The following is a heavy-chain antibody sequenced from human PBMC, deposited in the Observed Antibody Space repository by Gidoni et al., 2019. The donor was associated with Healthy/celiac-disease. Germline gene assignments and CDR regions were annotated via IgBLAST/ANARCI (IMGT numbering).Heavy chain of an antibody. CDR3: ARGIGSGVAGESAYYYGMDV. CDR1: GFPFRSYG. Sequence: QVQLVASVGGVVQPGRSLRLPCAASGFPFRSYGLPWVRQATGKGLEWGAVIGYDGSNKYYADSVKGRFTISRDNSKNTLYLQMNSLRAEDTAVYYCARGIGSGVAGESAYYYGMDVWGQGTTVTVSS. CDR2: IGYDGSNK. V-gene: IGHV3-33*01. D-gene: IGHD1-26*01. J-gene: IGHJ6*02.